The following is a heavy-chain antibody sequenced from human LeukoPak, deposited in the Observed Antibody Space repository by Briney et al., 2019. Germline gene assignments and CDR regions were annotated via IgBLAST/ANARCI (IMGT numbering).Heavy chain of an antibody. V-gene: IGHV4-59*01. D-gene: IGHD1-7*01. CDR3: ATRRGTNVYYRYV. J-gene: IGHJ6*02. CDR2: VYDSGST. CDR1: VGSMTNLD. Sequence: SETLPLICSDGVGSMTNLDWTSIGQPPGQGLEWIGDVYDSGSTRYNTSLESRVTISVDTSKNQFSLKLSSVTAADTAVYYCATRRGTNVYYRYVWGQGTTVTVSS.